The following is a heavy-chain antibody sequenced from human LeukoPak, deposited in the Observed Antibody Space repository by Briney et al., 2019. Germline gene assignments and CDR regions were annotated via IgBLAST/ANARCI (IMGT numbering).Heavy chain of an antibody. J-gene: IGHJ4*02. Sequence: GGSLRLTCAVSGFTFSSYWLSWFRQAAGKGLEWVANINQDGSQKFSVDSVKGRFTISRDNAKNSLSLQMNSLRVEDTAVYYCARDWFDGDYDRFDYWGQGTLVTVSS. V-gene: IGHV3-7*03. D-gene: IGHD4-17*01. CDR1: GFTFSSYW. CDR2: INQDGSQK. CDR3: ARDWFDGDYDRFDY.